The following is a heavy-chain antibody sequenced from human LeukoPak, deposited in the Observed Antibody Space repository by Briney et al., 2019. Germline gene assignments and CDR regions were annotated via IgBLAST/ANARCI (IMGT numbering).Heavy chain of an antibody. CDR3: ARGAVAGNGEVIFDY. V-gene: IGHV1-46*01. CDR1: GYTFTGYY. Sequence: ASVKVSCKASGYTFTGYYMHWVRQAPGQGLEWMGIINPSGGSTSYAQKFQGRVTMTRDTSTSTVYMELSSLRSEDTAVYYCARGAVAGNGEVIFDYWGQGTLVTVSS. J-gene: IGHJ4*02. D-gene: IGHD6-19*01. CDR2: INPSGGST.